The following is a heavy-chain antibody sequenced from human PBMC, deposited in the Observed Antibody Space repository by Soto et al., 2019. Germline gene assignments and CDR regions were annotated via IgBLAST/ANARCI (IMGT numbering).Heavy chain of an antibody. CDR1: GYTLAELS. Sequence: ASVKVSCKVSGYTLAELSMHWVRQAPGKGLEWMGGFDPEDGETIYAQKFQGRVTMTEDTSTDTAYMELSSLRSEDTAVYYCATLSNDFWSGPNNWFDPWGQGTLVTVSS. CDR2: FDPEDGET. V-gene: IGHV1-24*01. D-gene: IGHD3-3*01. CDR3: ATLSNDFWSGPNNWFDP. J-gene: IGHJ5*02.